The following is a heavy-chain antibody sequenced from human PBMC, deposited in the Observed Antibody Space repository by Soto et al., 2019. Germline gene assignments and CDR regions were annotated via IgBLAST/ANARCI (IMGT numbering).Heavy chain of an antibody. J-gene: IGHJ6*02. Sequence: EVQLVESGGGLVHPGGSLKLSCAASGFPFNGSAMHWVRQASGKGLEWVGRIRSKPNNYATAYAASLKDMFTISRDDSKTAAYLRMNSLNSEDTAVYYCAGDFYYNVDVWGQGTAVTVSS. CDR2: IRSKPNNYAT. CDR1: GFPFNGSA. V-gene: IGHV3-73*02. CDR3: AGDFYYNVDV.